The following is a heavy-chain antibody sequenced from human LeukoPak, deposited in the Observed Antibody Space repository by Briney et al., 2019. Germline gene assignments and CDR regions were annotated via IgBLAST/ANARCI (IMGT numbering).Heavy chain of an antibody. CDR3: ARDGRYTYGSNLLDC. Sequence: SGTLSLTCVVSGDSVSNNTWWTWVRQPPGKGLEWIGEVYHTGFTRYNPSLESRVTMSVDKSKNQFSLSLSSVTAADTAVYFCARDGRYTYGSNLLDCWGQGTLVTVSS. V-gene: IGHV4-4*02. CDR1: GDSVSNNTW. J-gene: IGHJ4*02. D-gene: IGHD3-9*01. CDR2: VYHTGFT.